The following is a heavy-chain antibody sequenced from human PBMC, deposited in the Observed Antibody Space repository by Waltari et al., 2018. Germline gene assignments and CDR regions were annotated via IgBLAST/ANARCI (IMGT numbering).Heavy chain of an antibody. CDR3: ATRIAYYYDSSGYYFNY. CDR1: GYTLTDLS. J-gene: IGHJ4*02. V-gene: IGHV1-24*01. D-gene: IGHD3-22*01. Sequence: QVQLVQSGAEVKKPGASVKVSCKVSGYTLTDLSMHWVRNAPGQGLEWMGGFEPEDGEKIYAQNFQGRVTMSEDTSTDTAYMELSSLRSEDTAVYYCATRIAYYYDSSGYYFNYWGQGSLVTVSS. CDR2: FEPEDGEK.